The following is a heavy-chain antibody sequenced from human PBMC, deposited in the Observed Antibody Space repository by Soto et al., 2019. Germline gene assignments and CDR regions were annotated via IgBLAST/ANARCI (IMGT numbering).Heavy chain of an antibody. D-gene: IGHD3-3*01. Sequence: SETLSLTCTVSGGSISSGDYYWSWIRQPPGKGLEWIGYIYYSGSTYYNPSLKSRVTISVDTSKNQFSLKLSSVTAADTAVYYCATSQLRFLEWLRYDYWGQGTLVTVSS. CDR2: IYYSGST. J-gene: IGHJ4*02. V-gene: IGHV4-30-4*01. CDR3: ATSQLRFLEWLRYDY. CDR1: GGSISSGDYY.